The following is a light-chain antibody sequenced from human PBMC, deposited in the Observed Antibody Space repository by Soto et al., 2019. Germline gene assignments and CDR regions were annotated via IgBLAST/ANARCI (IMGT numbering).Light chain of an antibody. CDR2: GAS. V-gene: IGKV3-20*01. CDR3: QQYGGSPRT. J-gene: IGKJ1*01. CDR1: QSIGGNF. Sequence: EIVLTQSPGTLSLSPGEXATLSCRASQSIGGNFLAWYQQRRGQAPRLLIHGASNRATGIPDRFSGSGSGTDFTLTITRLEPEDFAVYYCQQYGGSPRTFGQGTKVDIK.